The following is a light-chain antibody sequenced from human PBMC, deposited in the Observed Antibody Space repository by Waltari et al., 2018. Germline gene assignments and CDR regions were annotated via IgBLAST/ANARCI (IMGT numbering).Light chain of an antibody. J-gene: IGKJ1*01. CDR1: QSISTY. Sequence: IVLTQSPATLSLSPGERATLSCRASQSISTYLAWYQQKPGQAPRLLISDASYRATAIPARFSGSGSATDFTLTISSLEPEDFAVYYCQQRSDLPPITFGQGTKVEI. CDR2: DAS. V-gene: IGKV3-11*01. CDR3: QQRSDLPPIT.